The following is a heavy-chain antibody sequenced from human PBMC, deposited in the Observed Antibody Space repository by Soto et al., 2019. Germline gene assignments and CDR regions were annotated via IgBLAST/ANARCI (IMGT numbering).Heavy chain of an antibody. V-gene: IGHV1-18*01. CDR2: ISAYNGNT. CDR1: GYTFTSYG. J-gene: IGHJ6*02. Sequence: QVQLVQSGAEVKKPGASVKVSCKASGYTFTSYGISWVRQAPGQGLEWMGWISAYNGNTNYAQKLQGRVTMTTDTSTSTAYMELRSLRSDDTAVYYCARDRDYGDYIIHYYYYYGMDVRGQGTTVTVSS. CDR3: ARDRDYGDYIIHYYYYYGMDV. D-gene: IGHD4-17*01.